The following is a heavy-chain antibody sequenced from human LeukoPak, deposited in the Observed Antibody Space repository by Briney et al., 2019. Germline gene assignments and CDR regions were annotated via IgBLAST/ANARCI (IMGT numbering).Heavy chain of an antibody. J-gene: IGHJ3*02. D-gene: IGHD3-22*01. Sequence: GGSLRLSCAASGFTFSSYSMNWVRQAPGKGLEWVSSISSSSSYIYYADSVKGRFTISRDNAKNSLYLRMNSLRAEDTAVYYCARDRHPTYYYDSSGYFGVGDAFDIWGQGTMVTVSS. CDR2: ISSSSSYI. CDR3: ARDRHPTYYYDSSGYFGVGDAFDI. V-gene: IGHV3-21*01. CDR1: GFTFSSYS.